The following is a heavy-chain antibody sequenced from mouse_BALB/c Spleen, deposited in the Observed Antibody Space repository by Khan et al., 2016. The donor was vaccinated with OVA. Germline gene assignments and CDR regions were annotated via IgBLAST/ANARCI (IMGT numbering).Heavy chain of an antibody. V-gene: IGHV1-7*01. CDR2: INPTSGYT. CDR3: ARDRIDY. J-gene: IGHJ2*01. CDR1: GYTFTSYW. Sequence: QVHVKQSGAELAKPGASVKMSCTASGYTFTSYWMHWIKQRPGQGLEWIGYINPTSGYTDYNQKFKDKATLTADKSSSTAYMQRSSLTADDSAVYYCARDRIDYWGQGTALTVSS.